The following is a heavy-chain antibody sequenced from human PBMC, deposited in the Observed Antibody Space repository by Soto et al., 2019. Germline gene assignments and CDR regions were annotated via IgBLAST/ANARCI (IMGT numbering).Heavy chain of an antibody. Sequence: PGGSLRLSCAASGFTFSNYWMSWVRQAPGKGLEWVANMNEDGSQRYYVDSVKGRFTIFRDNAKNSLYLQMNSLRAEDTAVYYCARILWSSSALGYYFDYWGQGTLVTVSS. CDR3: ARILWSSSALGYYFDY. CDR2: MNEDGSQR. CDR1: GFTFSNYW. V-gene: IGHV3-7*01. D-gene: IGHD6-19*01. J-gene: IGHJ4*02.